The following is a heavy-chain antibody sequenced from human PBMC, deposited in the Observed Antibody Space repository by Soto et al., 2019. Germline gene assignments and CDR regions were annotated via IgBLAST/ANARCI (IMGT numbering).Heavy chain of an antibody. V-gene: IGHV3-23*01. D-gene: IGHD4-17*01. J-gene: IGHJ5*02. CDR3: ASHYGDNGWFDP. CDR2: ISGNGINT. Sequence: EVQLLESGGGLVQPGGSLRLSCAASGFTFSNSAMSWVRQAPGKGLEWVSAISGNGINTFYADSVKGRFTISRDNAKNSLYLQMNSLRAEDTAVYYCASHYGDNGWFDPWGQGTLVTVSS. CDR1: GFTFSNSA.